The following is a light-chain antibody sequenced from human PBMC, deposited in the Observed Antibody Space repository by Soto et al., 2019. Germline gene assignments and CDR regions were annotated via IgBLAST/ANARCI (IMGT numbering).Light chain of an antibody. CDR2: GAS. Sequence: EIVMTQSPATLSVSPEERATLSCRASHSVSSNLAWYQQKPGQAPRLLIYGASTRATGIPARFSGSGSGTEFTLTISSLQSEDFAVYYCQHYNNWPPVTFGPGTKVDIK. V-gene: IGKV3-15*01. J-gene: IGKJ3*01. CDR3: QHYNNWPPVT. CDR1: HSVSSN.